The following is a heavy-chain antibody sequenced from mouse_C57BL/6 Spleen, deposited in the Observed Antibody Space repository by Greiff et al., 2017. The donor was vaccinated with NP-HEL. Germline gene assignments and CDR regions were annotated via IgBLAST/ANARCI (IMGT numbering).Heavy chain of an antibody. CDR1: GFSLTSYG. D-gene: IGHD2-10*01. CDR3: AREAYYGNVAWFAY. CDR2: IWSGGST. Sequence: VHLVESGPGLVQPSQSLSITCTVSGFSLTSYGVHWVRQSPGKGLEWLGVIWSGGSTDYDAAFISRLSIRKDNSKSQVFFKMNSLQADDTAIYYCAREAYYGNVAWFAYWGQGTLVTVSA. J-gene: IGHJ3*01. V-gene: IGHV2-2*01.